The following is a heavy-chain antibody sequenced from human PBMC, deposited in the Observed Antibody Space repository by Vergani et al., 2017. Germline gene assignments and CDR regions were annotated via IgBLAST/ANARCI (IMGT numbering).Heavy chain of an antibody. Sequence: QVQLVQSGSEFKKPGASVKVSRKASGYTFTSYAMNWVRQAPGQGLEWMGWINTNTGNPTYAQGFTGRFVFSLDTSVSTAYLQISSLKAEDTAVYYCSRGSPSAFLPYCGSTSCYYNWFDPWGQGTLVTVSS. CDR2: INTNTGNP. D-gene: IGHD2-2*01. J-gene: IGHJ5*02. V-gene: IGHV7-4-1*02. CDR1: GYTFTSYA. CDR3: SRGSPSAFLPYCGSTSCYYNWFDP.